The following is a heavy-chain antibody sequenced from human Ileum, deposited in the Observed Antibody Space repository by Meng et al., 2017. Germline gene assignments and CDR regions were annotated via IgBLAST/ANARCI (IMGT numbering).Heavy chain of an antibody. CDR3: AANSGKKMHS. D-gene: IGHD4-23*01. J-gene: IGHJ4*02. Sequence: QVQLQGSGPGLVKPSGTLSLTCAASGDAISTTNWWNWARQPPGEGLEWIGEIYHSGLVNYNLSLKSRVTLSIDKSKNQFSLKLISVTAADTGVYYCAANSGKKMHSWGQGTLVTVSS. CDR2: IYHSGLV. V-gene: IGHV4-4*02. CDR1: GDAISTTNW.